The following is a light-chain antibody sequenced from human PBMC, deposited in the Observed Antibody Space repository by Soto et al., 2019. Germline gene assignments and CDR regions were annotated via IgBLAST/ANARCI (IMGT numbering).Light chain of an antibody. V-gene: IGKV3-11*01. Sequence: GLTQTPATLSLSPGERATLSCGASQSISSDVAWYQQKPGQAPRLLIYDASNRATGIPARFSGSGSGTDFTLTISSLEPEDFAVYYCQQRSNWITFGQGTRLEIK. CDR1: QSISSD. J-gene: IGKJ5*01. CDR2: DAS. CDR3: QQRSNWIT.